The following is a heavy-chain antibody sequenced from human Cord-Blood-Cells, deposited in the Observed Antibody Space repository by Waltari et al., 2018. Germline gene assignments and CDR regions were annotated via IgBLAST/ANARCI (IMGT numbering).Heavy chain of an antibody. V-gene: IGHV1-3*01. CDR1: GYTFTSYA. CDR3: ARVARFLEWLLYFDY. D-gene: IGHD3-3*01. Sequence: QVQLVQSGAEVKKPGASVKVSCKASGYTFTSYAMHWVRPAPGQRLEWMGWINAGNGNTKYSQKFQGRVTITRDTSASTAYMELSSLRSEDTAVYYCARVARFLEWLLYFDYWGQGTLVTVSS. CDR2: INAGNGNT. J-gene: IGHJ4*02.